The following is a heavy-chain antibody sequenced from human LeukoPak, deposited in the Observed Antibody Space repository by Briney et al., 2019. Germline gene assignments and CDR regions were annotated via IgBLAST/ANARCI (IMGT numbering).Heavy chain of an antibody. CDR3: AKPYYYDSSGPQDAFDI. CDR1: GFTFSNYG. Sequence: GGSLRLSCAASGFTFSNYGMHWVRQAPGKGLEWVAFIRYDGSNKYYADSVKGRFTISRDNSKNTLYLQMNSLRAEDTAVYYCAKPYYYDSSGPQDAFDIWGQGTMVTVSS. J-gene: IGHJ3*02. D-gene: IGHD3-22*01. V-gene: IGHV3-30*02. CDR2: IRYDGSNK.